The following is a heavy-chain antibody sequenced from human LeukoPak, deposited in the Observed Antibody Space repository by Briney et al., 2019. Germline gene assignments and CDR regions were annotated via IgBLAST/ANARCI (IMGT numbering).Heavy chain of an antibody. CDR3: TTVLAHDYGDYYFDY. J-gene: IGHJ4*02. CDR1: GFTFSSYA. Sequence: GGSLRLSCAASGFTFSSYAMSWVRQAPGKGLEWVGRIKSKPAGGTTDYPAPVKGRFTISRDDSKNTLYLQMNNLKTEDTAVYYCTTVLAHDYGDYYFDYWGQGTLVTVSS. D-gene: IGHD4-17*01. V-gene: IGHV3-15*01. CDR2: IKSKPAGGTT.